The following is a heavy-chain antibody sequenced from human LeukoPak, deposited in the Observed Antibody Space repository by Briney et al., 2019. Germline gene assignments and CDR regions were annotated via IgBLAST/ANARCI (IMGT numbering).Heavy chain of an antibody. CDR1: GYTFTGYY. Sequence: ASVKVSCKASGYTFTGYYLHWVRQPPGQGLEWMGWINPNSGGTNYAQEFQGRVTMTRDTSISTAYMELSRLRSDDTAVYYCARDAGEIQIYTNWGQGTLVTVSS. D-gene: IGHD3-16*01. CDR2: INPNSGGT. CDR3: ARDAGEIQIYTN. V-gene: IGHV1-2*02. J-gene: IGHJ4*02.